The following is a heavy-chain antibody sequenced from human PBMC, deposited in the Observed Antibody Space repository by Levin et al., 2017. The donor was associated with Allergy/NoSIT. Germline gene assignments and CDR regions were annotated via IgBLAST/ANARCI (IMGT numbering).Heavy chain of an antibody. CDR1: GFPFNSYT. J-gene: IGHJ3*02. CDR3: ARGGCTGGVCDGFDI. D-gene: IGHD2-8*02. V-gene: IGHV3-21*01. Sequence: PGGSLRLSCAASGFPFNSYTVNWVRQAPGKGLEWVSSISRTSSHIYYTDSLKGRFTISRDNAKNLLFLQVNSLRVEDTAVYYCARGGCTGGVCDGFDIWGQGTTVTVSS. CDR2: ISRTSSHI.